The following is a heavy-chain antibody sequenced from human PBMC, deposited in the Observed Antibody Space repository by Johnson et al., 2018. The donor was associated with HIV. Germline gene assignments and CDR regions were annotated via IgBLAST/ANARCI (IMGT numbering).Heavy chain of an antibody. V-gene: IGHV3-30*18. Sequence: QVQLVESGGGVVQPGRSLRLSCAASGFTFSSYGMHWVRQAPGKGLAWVALISYDGSNTYYADSVRGRFTLSRDNSKNTVYLQMNSLRAEDTAVYYCAKDQYRKLTTVAGIWGQGTMVTVSS. CDR1: GFTFSSYG. CDR2: ISYDGSNT. D-gene: IGHD4-17*01. CDR3: AKDQYRKLTTVAGI. J-gene: IGHJ3*02.